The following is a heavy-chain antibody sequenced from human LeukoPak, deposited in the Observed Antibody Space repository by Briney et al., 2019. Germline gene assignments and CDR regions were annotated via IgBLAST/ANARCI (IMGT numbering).Heavy chain of an antibody. V-gene: IGHV1-18*01. D-gene: IGHD6-13*01. CDR1: GYTFTSYG. Sequence: GASVKVSCKASGYTFTSYGISWVRQAPGQGLEWMGWISAYNGNTNYAQKLQGRVTMTTDTSTSTAYMELSSLRSEDTAVYYCARDNSSWLPRGFDPWGQGTLVTVSS. CDR3: ARDNSSWLPRGFDP. J-gene: IGHJ5*02. CDR2: ISAYNGNT.